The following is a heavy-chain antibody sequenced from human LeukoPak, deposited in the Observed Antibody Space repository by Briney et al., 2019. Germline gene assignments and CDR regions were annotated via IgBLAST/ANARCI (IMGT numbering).Heavy chain of an antibody. V-gene: IGHV4-39*07. D-gene: IGHD2-15*01. CDR2: IYYSGST. J-gene: IGHJ1*01. CDR3: ARKRRYCSGGSCYSGYFQH. CDR1: GGSISSSSYY. Sequence: PSETLSLTCTVSGGSISSSSYYWGWIRQPPGKGLEWIGSIYYSGSTYYNPSLKSRVTISVDTSKNQFSLKLSSVTAADTAVYYCARKRRYCSGGSCYSGYFQHWGQGTLVTVSS.